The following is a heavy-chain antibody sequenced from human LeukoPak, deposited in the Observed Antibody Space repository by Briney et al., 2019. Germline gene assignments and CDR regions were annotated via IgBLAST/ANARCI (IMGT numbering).Heavy chain of an antibody. Sequence: SETLSLTCTVSGGSISSSNYYWGWIRQPPGKRLEWIATLYHSGSTYYNPSLKSRVTISVYTSKNQFSLKLSSVTAADTAVYYCARHIYSGTDGDAFDIWGQGTMVTVSS. CDR3: ARHIYSGTDGDAFDI. V-gene: IGHV4-39*01. CDR2: LYHSGST. D-gene: IGHD1-26*01. CDR1: GGSISSSNYY. J-gene: IGHJ3*02.